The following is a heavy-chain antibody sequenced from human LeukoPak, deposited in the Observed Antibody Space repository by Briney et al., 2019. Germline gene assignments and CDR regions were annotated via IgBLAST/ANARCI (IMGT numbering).Heavy chain of an antibody. Sequence: GASVKVSCKCSVYTFTSYGISWVRQAPGQGLEWMGLISAYNGNTNYAQKLQGRVTMTTDTSTSTAYMELRSLRSDDTAVYYCARRGYCSSTSCHPWFDPWGQGTLVTVSS. J-gene: IGHJ5*02. CDR2: ISAYNGNT. V-gene: IGHV1-18*01. CDR1: VYTFTSYG. CDR3: ARRGYCSSTSCHPWFDP. D-gene: IGHD2-2*01.